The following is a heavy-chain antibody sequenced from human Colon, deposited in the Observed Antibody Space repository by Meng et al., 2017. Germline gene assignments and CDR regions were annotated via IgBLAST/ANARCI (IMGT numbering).Heavy chain of an antibody. D-gene: IGHD4-17*01. V-gene: IGHV3-74*01. Sequence: PVESGVGIVPPGGSLKLSCAAPGFPFSIYWMHWVRQVPGKVLVWVSRINEDGIVTNYADSVKGRFTVSRDNAKNTLYLQMNSLRVEDTAVYYCARINYAEDSWGQGTLVTVSS. CDR1: GFPFSIYW. CDR2: INEDGIVT. CDR3: ARINYAEDS. J-gene: IGHJ4*02.